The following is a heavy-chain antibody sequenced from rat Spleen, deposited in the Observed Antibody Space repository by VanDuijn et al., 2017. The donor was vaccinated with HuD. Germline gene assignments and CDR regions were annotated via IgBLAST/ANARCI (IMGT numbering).Heavy chain of an antibody. D-gene: IGHD1-10*01. J-gene: IGHJ2*01. CDR2: ISPSGGST. V-gene: IGHV5-27*01. CDR1: GFTFSDYY. CDR3: ATYAMENNNYVLGYFDY. Sequence: EVQLVESGGGLVQPGRSLKLSCAVSGFTFSDYYMAWVRQAPTKGLEWVASISPSGGSTYYPDSVKGRFTISRDNAKSTLYLQMDSLRSEDTATYYCATYAMENNNYVLGYFDYWGQGVMVTVSS.